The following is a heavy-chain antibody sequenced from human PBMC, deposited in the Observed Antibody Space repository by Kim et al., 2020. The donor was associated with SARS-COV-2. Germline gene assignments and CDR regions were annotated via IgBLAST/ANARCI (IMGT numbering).Heavy chain of an antibody. V-gene: IGHV4-4*02. J-gene: IGHJ4*02. CDR3: ARVGAAYCGGDCYPQFEY. D-gene: IGHD2-21*02. Sequence: KSRVTISVDKSKNKFSLKLSSVTAADTAVYYCARVGAAYCGGDCYPQFEYWGQGTLVTVSS.